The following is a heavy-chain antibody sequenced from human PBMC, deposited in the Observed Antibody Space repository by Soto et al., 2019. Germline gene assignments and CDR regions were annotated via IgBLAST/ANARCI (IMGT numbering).Heavy chain of an antibody. Sequence: QVQLVESGGGVVQPGRSLTLSCAASGFTFRNYGMHWVRQAPGKGLEWVTIIWYDGNNKYYADSVKGRFTISRDNSKNKLYLQRNSLRAEDTAVYYCARDGGSYSNAFDIWGQGTMVTVSS. CDR2: IWYDGNNK. CDR1: GFTFRNYG. D-gene: IGHD1-26*01. J-gene: IGHJ3*02. V-gene: IGHV3-33*01. CDR3: ARDGGSYSNAFDI.